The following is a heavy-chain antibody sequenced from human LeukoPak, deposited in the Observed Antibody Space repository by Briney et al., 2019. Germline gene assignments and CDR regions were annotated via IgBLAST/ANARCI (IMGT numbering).Heavy chain of an antibody. Sequence: GSSVKVSCKASGGTFSSYAISWVRQAPGQGLEWMGGIIPIFGTANYAQKFQGRVTITADKSTSTAYMELTGLRSEDTAVYYCAKDEGVANRWFDPWGQGTLVTVSS. J-gene: IGHJ5*02. CDR2: IIPIFGTA. V-gene: IGHV1-69*06. CDR1: GGTFSSYA. CDR3: AKDEGVANRWFDP. D-gene: IGHD5-12*01.